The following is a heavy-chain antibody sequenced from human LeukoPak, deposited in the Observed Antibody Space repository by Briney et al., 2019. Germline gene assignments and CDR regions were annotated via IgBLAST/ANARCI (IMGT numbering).Heavy chain of an antibody. D-gene: IGHD6-13*01. CDR1: GFTFSSYG. V-gene: IGHV3-30*02. Sequence: PGGSLRLSCAASGFTFSSYGMHWVRQAPGKGLEWVAFIRYDGSNKYYADSVKGRFTISRDNSKNTLYLQMNSLRAEDTAVYYCAKEGLRQQLVLDYWGQGTLVTVSS. CDR3: AKEGLRQQLVLDY. CDR2: IRYDGSNK. J-gene: IGHJ4*02.